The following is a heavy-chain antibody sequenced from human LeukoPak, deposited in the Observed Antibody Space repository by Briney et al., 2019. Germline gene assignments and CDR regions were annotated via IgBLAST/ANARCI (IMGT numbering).Heavy chain of an antibody. V-gene: IGHV3-23*01. CDR3: AKAYFAMVRGPFDY. J-gene: IGHJ4*02. Sequence: GGSLRLSCAASGFTFSSYAMSWVRQAPGKGLEWVSAISGSGGSRYYADSVKGRFTISRDNSKNTLYLQMNSLRAEDTAVYYCAKAYFAMVRGPFDYWGQGTLVTVSS. CDR1: GFTFSSYA. D-gene: IGHD3-10*01. CDR2: ISGSGGSR.